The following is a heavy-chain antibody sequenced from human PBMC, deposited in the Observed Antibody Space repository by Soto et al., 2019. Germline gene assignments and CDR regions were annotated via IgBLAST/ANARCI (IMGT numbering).Heavy chain of an antibody. CDR1: GYTFTAYA. Sequence: QVQLMQSGAEVKKPGASVKVACKASGYTFTAYAISWVRQAPGQGLEWMGWISAYNGDTNYAQMLQGRGTTTTDTSTSTAYMELRSLRSDDTAVYYCERDSALTTLAYWGQGTLVTVSA. CDR3: ERDSALTTLAY. J-gene: IGHJ4*02. D-gene: IGHD4-17*01. CDR2: ISAYNGDT. V-gene: IGHV1-18*01.